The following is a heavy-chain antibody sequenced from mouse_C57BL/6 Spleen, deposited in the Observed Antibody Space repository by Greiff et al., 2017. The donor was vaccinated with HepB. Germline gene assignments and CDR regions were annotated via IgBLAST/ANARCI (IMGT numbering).Heavy chain of an antibody. Sequence: QVQLQQSGPELVKPGASVKISCKASGYAFSSSWMNWVKQRPGKGLVWSGRIYPGDGDTNNNGKFKGKATLTADKSSSTAYMQLSSLTSEDSAVYFCAISYYCGSGYLDYWGQGTTLTVSS. CDR3: AISYYCGSGYLDY. CDR2: IYPGDGDT. CDR1: GYAFSSSW. V-gene: IGHV1-82*01. J-gene: IGHJ2*01. D-gene: IGHD1-1*01.